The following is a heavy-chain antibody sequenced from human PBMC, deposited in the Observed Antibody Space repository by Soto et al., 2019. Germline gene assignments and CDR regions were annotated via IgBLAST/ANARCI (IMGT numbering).Heavy chain of an antibody. V-gene: IGHV4-59*01. Sequence: KASETLSLTCAVSGASISGYYWSWIRQPPGKGLEWIGYIHYTGSSNYKSSLKSRVTISVDTSKNQFSLKLSSVTAAYTAVYYCARVMRDSWSGSPTNNWFDPWGQGTLVTVSS. J-gene: IGHJ5*02. D-gene: IGHD3-3*01. CDR1: GASISGYY. CDR3: ARVMRDSWSGSPTNNWFDP. CDR2: IHYTGSS.